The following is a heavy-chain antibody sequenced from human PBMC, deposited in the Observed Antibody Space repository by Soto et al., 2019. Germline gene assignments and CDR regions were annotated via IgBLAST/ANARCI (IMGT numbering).Heavy chain of an antibody. D-gene: IGHD1-7*01. J-gene: IGHJ5*02. CDR2: ISDYNGNT. CDR3: ARDREYHWNYNWFDP. V-gene: IGHV1-18*01. Sequence: QVQLVQSGAEVKKPGASVKVSCKASGYTFTSYGISWVRQAPGQGLEWMGWISDYNGNTNFAQKLQGRVTMTTETSTSTAYMELRSLRSDDTAVYYCARDREYHWNYNWFDPWGQGTLVTVSS. CDR1: GYTFTSYG.